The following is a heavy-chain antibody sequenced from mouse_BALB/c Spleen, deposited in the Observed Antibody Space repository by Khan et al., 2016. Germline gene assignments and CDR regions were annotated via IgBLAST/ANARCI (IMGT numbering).Heavy chain of an antibody. CDR3: AVIHYYGYFDY. Sequence: EVQLQESGPGLVKPSQSLSLTCTVTGYSITSDYVWNWIRQFPGDNLEWLGFISYSGSTIYNPSLKSRISITRDTSKNQFFLQLNSVTPDDSSTYYCAVIHYYGYFDYWGQGTTLTVSS. J-gene: IGHJ2*01. CDR1: GYSITSDYV. D-gene: IGHD1-2*01. V-gene: IGHV3-2*02. CDR2: ISYSGST.